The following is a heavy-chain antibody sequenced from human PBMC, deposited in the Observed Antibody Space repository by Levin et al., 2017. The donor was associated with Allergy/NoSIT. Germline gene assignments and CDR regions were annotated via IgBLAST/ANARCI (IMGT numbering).Heavy chain of an antibody. CDR1: GITFSNTW. CDR3: TTYSSSWYYFDY. J-gene: IGHJ4*02. Sequence: GGSLRLSCAASGITFSNTWMSWARQAPGKGLEWVGRIKSKADGGTTEYAAPVKGRFTISRDDSKNTLYLQMNSLKTEDTAVYFCTTYSSSWYYFDYWGQGTLVTVSS. D-gene: IGHD6-13*01. V-gene: IGHV3-15*01. CDR2: IKSKADGGTT.